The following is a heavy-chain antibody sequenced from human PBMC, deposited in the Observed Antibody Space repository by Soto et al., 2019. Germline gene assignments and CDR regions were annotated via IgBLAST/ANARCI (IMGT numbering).Heavy chain of an antibody. J-gene: IGHJ6*02. CDR1: GYTFTNYA. CDR2: ISAYNGDT. D-gene: IGHD6-13*01. V-gene: IGHV1-18*04. Sequence: ASVKVSCKASGYTFTNYAISWVRQAPGQGLKWMGWISAYNGDTKYAQKLQGRVTMTTDTSTTTAYMELRSLRSDDAAVYFCAREGGSNSWYGVGYYYYGMDVWGQGTTVTVSS. CDR3: AREGGSNSWYGVGYYYYGMDV.